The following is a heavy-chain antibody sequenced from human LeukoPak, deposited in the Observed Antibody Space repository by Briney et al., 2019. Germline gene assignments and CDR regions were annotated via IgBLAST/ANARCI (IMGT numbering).Heavy chain of an antibody. J-gene: IGHJ3*02. Sequence: GGSLRLSCTVSGFTVSSNSMSWVRQAPGKGLEWVSFIYSDNTHYSDSVKGRFTISRDNAKNSLYLQMSSPRAEDTAVYYCASEGYGGNSDAFDIWGQGTMVTVS. V-gene: IGHV3-53*01. CDR3: ASEGYGGNSDAFDI. CDR1: GFTVSSNS. D-gene: IGHD4-23*01. CDR2: IYSDNT.